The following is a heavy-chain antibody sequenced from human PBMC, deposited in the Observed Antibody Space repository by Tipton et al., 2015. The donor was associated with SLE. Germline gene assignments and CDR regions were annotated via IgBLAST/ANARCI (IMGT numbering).Heavy chain of an antibody. CDR1: GGSITSNNYY. V-gene: IGHV4-61*05. CDR3: ARHAGDYAYFDS. J-gene: IGHJ4*02. D-gene: IGHD4-17*01. Sequence: TLSLTCTVSGGSITSNNYYWGWIRQPPGKGLEWIGYIYDSGSTSYNPSLKSRVTISEDTSKQQFSLKLRSLTAADTAVYYCARHAGDYAYFDSWGQGTLVTVSS. CDR2: IYDSGST.